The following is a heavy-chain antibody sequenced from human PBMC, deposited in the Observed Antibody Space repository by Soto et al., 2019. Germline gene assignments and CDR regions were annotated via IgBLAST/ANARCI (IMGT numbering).Heavy chain of an antibody. D-gene: IGHD2-21*02. J-gene: IGHJ5*02. V-gene: IGHV4-30-4*01. CDR3: AREVGGCFGEDCYRGFDP. CDR2: VEHIVHT. Sequence: QVQLQESGPGLVKPSETLSLTCSVSGDSVSTGDHYWSWVRQPPGKALEWIGYVEHIVHTYYNPSLRGRVITSVDTSRNHFSLRLASVTPADSGVYYCAREVGGCFGEDCYRGFDPWGQGSLVTVSS. CDR1: GDSVSTGDHY.